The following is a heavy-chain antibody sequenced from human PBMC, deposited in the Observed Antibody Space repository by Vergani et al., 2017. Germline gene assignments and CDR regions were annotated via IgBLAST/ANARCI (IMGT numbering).Heavy chain of an antibody. V-gene: IGHV1-46*01. Sequence: VQRLRSGAEVKKPGASVKVSCKASGYTFTSYYMHWVRKAPGQGLEWMGIINPSGGSTSYAQKFQGRVTMTRDTSTSTVYMELSSLRSEDTAVYYCAIVYTSFFDYWGQGTLVTVSS. CDR3: AIVYTSFFDY. D-gene: IGHD3-16*01. CDR1: GYTFTSYY. CDR2: INPSGGST. J-gene: IGHJ4*02.